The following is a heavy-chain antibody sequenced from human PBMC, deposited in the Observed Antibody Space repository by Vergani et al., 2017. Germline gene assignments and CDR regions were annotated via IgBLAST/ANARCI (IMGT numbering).Heavy chain of an antibody. Sequence: EVQLVESGGGLIQPGGSLRLSCAASGFTVSSNYMSWVRQAPGKGLEWVSVIYSGGSTYYADSVKGRFTISRDNSKNTLYLQMNSLRAEDTAVYYCARGDYVYDFWSGWSRGWFDPWGQGTLVTVSS. D-gene: IGHD3-3*01. J-gene: IGHJ5*02. CDR1: GFTVSSNY. V-gene: IGHV3-53*01. CDR2: IYSGGST. CDR3: ARGDYVYDFWSGWSRGWFDP.